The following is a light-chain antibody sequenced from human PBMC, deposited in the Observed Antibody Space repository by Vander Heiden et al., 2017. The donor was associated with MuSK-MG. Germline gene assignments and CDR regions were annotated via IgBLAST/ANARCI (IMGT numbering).Light chain of an antibody. V-gene: IGKV1-12*01. CDR1: EGIRDR. J-gene: IGKJ2*01. CDR2: SAS. Sequence: DIRMTQSPPSVSASVGDTVTITCRASEGIRDRLAWYQQRPRTAPTLLIYSASTLQSGVPSRFSGNGSGTDFTLTITSLQPEDAATYCCQQGDSFPYTFGQGTKMEIK. CDR3: QQGDSFPYT.